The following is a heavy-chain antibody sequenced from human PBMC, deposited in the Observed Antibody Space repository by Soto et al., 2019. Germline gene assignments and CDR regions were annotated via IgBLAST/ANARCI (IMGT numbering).Heavy chain of an antibody. V-gene: IGHV4-39*01. CDR1: GGSISSSSYY. CDR2: IYYSGST. Sequence: QLQLQESGPGLVKPSETLSLTCTVSGGSISSSSYYWGWIRQPPGKGLEWIGSIYYSGSTYYNPSPESRGTITADTSKNQFSLKLSSVTAADTAVYYCARHRIYCSGGSCYSWYFDYWGQGTLVTVSS. J-gene: IGHJ4*02. CDR3: ARHRIYCSGGSCYSWYFDY. D-gene: IGHD2-15*01.